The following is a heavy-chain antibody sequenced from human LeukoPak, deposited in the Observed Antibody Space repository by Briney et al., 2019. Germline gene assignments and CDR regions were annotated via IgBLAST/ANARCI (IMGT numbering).Heavy chain of an antibody. V-gene: IGHV4-59*11. CDR2: ILYSGKT. CDR1: GGSISRHY. CDR3: ARETQNDAFDI. Sequence: SGTLSLTCNVSGGSISRHYWTWIRQPPGKGLEWIGNILYSGKTHYNPSLKSRVTISVDTSKNQFSLKLSSVTAADTAVYYCARETQNDAFDIWGQGTMVTVSS. J-gene: IGHJ3*02.